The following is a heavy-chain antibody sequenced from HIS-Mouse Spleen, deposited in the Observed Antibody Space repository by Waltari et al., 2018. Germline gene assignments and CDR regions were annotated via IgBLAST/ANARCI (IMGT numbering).Heavy chain of an antibody. J-gene: IGHJ6*02. V-gene: IGHV1-18*01. CDR2: ISAYNGNT. CDR3: ARDHSSSWYYYYYGMDV. CDR1: GYTFTSYG. Sequence: QVQLVQPGAEVKKPGASVKVSCKASGYTFTSYGISWVRQAPGQGLEWMGWISAYNGNTNYAQKLQGRVTMTTDTSTSTAYMELRSLRSDDTAVYYCARDHSSSWYYYYYGMDVWGQGTTVTVSS. D-gene: IGHD6-13*01.